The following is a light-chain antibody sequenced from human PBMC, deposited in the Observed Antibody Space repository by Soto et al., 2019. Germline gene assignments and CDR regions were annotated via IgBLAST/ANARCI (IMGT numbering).Light chain of an antibody. CDR2: SNN. Sequence: QSVLTQPPSASGTPGQRVTISCSGSSXNIGSNSVNWYRQLPGTAPKLLIYSNNQRPSGVPDRFSGSKSGTSASLAISGLQSEDEADYYCAAWDDSLNGYVFGTGTKVSIL. CDR1: SXNIGSNS. J-gene: IGLJ1*01. CDR3: AAWDDSLNGYV. V-gene: IGLV1-44*01.